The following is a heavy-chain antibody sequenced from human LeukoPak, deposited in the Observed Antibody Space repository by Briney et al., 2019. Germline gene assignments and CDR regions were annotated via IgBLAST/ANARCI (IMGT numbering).Heavy chain of an antibody. CDR2: INANSGGT. CDR1: GYTFTVYY. J-gene: IGHJ4*02. D-gene: IGHD3-9*01. V-gene: IGHV1-2*02. Sequence: ASVKVSCKASGYTFTVYYMHSVRQAPGQGLEWMGWINANSGGTNYAQKFQGRVTMTWDTSISTAYMELSRLRSDDTAVYYCAISSRYYIWTGYPYCGQGTLVTVSP. CDR3: AISSRYYIWTGYPY.